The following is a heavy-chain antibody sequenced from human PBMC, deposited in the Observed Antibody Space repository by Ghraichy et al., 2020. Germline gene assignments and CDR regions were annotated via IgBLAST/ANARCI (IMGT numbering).Heavy chain of an antibody. CDR3: AGKNYGDYRDVSFDY. CDR1: GGSISSYY. J-gene: IGHJ4*02. D-gene: IGHD4-17*01. Sequence: ETLSLTCTVSGGSISSYYWSWIRQPPGKGLEWIGYIYYSGSTNYNPSLKSRVTISVDTSKNQFSLKLSSVTAADTAVYYCAGKNYGDYRDVSFDYWGQGTLVTVSS. CDR2: IYYSGST. V-gene: IGHV4-59*01.